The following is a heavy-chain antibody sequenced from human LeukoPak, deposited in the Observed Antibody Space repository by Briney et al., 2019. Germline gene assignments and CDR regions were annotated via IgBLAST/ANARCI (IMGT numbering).Heavy chain of an antibody. D-gene: IGHD6-6*01. CDR3: ARTLEYSSSTFDY. V-gene: IGHV1-69*05. J-gene: IGHJ4*02. Sequence: SVKVSCKASGGTFSSYAISWVRQAPGQGLEWMGGIIPIFGTANYAQKFQGRVTITTDESTSTAYMELSSLRSEDTAVYYCARTLEYSSSTFDYWGQGTLATVSS. CDR1: GGTFSSYA. CDR2: IIPIFGTA.